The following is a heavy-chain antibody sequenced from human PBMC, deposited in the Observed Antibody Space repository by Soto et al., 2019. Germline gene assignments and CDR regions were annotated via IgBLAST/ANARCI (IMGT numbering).Heavy chain of an antibody. J-gene: IGHJ6*02. CDR1: GGTFSSYA. D-gene: IGHD5-18*01. V-gene: IGHV1-69*12. Sequence: QVQLVQSGAEVKKPGSSVKXXCKASGGTFSSYAISWVRQAPGQGLEWMGGIIPIFGTANYAQKFQGRVTITADESTSTAYMELSSLRSEDTAVYYCARDTAMVRSYYYYGMDVWXQGTTVTVSS. CDR2: IIPIFGTA. CDR3: ARDTAMVRSYYYYGMDV.